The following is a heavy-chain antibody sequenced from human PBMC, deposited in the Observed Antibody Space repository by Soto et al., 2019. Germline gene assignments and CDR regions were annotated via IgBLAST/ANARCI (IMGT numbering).Heavy chain of an antibody. D-gene: IGHD6-13*01. CDR2: IWYDGSNK. J-gene: IGHJ6*02. Sequence: QVPLVESGGGVVQPGRSLRLSCAASGFTFSSYGIHWVRQAPGKGLEWVAVIWYDGSNKYYADSVKGRFTISRDNSKNTLYLQMNSLRAEDTAVYYCARDALSSWYAFGYYGMDVWGQGTTVTVSS. V-gene: IGHV3-33*01. CDR1: GFTFSSYG. CDR3: ARDALSSWYAFGYYGMDV.